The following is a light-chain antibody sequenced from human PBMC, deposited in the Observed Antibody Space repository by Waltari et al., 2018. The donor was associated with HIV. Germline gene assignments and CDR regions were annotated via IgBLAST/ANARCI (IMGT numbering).Light chain of an antibody. CDR3: QQYKDWTPLYT. CDR1: QSVSDN. J-gene: IGKJ2*01. Sequence: EIVMTQSPAPLSVSPGERVTLSFRASQSVSDNLDWYQQEPGQAPSLLIYGASTRATGIPARFSGSGSGTEFTLTLSSLQSEDFAVYYCQQYKDWTPLYTFGQGTKVEIK. CDR2: GAS. V-gene: IGKV3-15*01.